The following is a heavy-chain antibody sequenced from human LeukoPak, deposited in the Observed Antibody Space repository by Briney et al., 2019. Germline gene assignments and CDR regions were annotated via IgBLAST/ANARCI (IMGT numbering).Heavy chain of an antibody. D-gene: IGHD6-25*01. CDR1: GYTFTSYY. CDR2: INPSGGST. V-gene: IGHV1-46*01. CDR3: ARDPRAARPPNYYYGMDV. Sequence: ASVKVSCKASGYTFTSYYMHWVRQAPGQGLEWMGIINPSGGSTSYAQKFQGRVTMTRDTSTSTVYMELSSLRSEDTAVYYCARDPRAARPPNYYYGMDVWGQGTTVTVSS. J-gene: IGHJ6*02.